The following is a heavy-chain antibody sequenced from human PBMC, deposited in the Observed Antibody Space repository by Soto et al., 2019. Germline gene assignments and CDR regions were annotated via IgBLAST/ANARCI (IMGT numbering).Heavy chain of an antibody. J-gene: IGHJ6*02. CDR3: ARLSGYDYSRYYYYGTDV. CDR2: IDPSDSYT. D-gene: IGHD5-12*01. V-gene: IGHV5-10-1*01. Sequence: PGESLKISRKGYGYSFTSYWISWVRQMPGKGLEWMGRIDPSDSYTNYSPSFQGHVTISADKSISTAYLQWSSLKASDTAMYYCARLSGYDYSRYYYYGTDVWGQGTTVTVSS. CDR1: GYSFTSYW.